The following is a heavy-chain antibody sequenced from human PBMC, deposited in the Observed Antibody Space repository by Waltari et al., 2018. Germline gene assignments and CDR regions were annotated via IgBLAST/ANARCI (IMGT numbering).Heavy chain of an antibody. CDR2: ISYDGSNK. CDR1: GFTFSSYA. D-gene: IGHD3-10*01. J-gene: IGHJ3*02. V-gene: IGHV3-30-3*01. CDR3: ARLGELGAFDI. Sequence: QVQLVESGGGVVQPGRSLRLSCAASGFTFSSYAMHWVRQAPGKVREWVAVISYDGSNKYYADSVKGRFTISRDNSKNTLYLQMNSLRAEDTAVYYCARLGELGAFDIWGQGTMVTVSS.